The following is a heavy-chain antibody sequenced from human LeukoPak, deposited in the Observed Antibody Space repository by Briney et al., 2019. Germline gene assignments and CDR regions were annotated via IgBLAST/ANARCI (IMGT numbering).Heavy chain of an antibody. CDR3: ARDPLLSHQRGYFDS. D-gene: IGHD3-10*01. CDR2: ISYDGSNK. Sequence: PGGSLRLSCAVSGFTFSNYAMHWVRQAPGKGLEWVAVISYDGSNKYYADSLKGRLTISRDNSKNTLYLQMNSLRAEDTAVYFCARDPLLSHQRGYFDSWGQGTLVTVSS. CDR1: GFTFSNYA. V-gene: IGHV3-30-3*01. J-gene: IGHJ4*02.